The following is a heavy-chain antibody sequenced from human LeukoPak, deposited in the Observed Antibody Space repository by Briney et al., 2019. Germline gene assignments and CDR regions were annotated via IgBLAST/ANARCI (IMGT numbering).Heavy chain of an antibody. CDR1: GYTFSTYG. Sequence: GASVKVSCKASGYTFSTYGISWVRQAPGQGLEWMGWISTYNGNTNYAQKLQGRVTMTTDTSTSTAYMELRSLRSDDTAVYYCARVPVSGPGARFDYWGQGTLVTVSS. CDR2: ISTYNGNT. D-gene: IGHD4-11*01. V-gene: IGHV1-18*01. CDR3: ARVPVSGPGARFDY. J-gene: IGHJ4*02.